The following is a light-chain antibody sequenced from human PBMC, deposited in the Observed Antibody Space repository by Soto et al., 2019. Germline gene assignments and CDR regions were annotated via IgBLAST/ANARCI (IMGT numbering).Light chain of an antibody. Sequence: DIQMTQSPSILSASVGDRVTITCRASQNINNWVAWYQQKPGKAPKFLIYDASTLESGVPSRFSGSGFGTEFSLTISSLQPDDSGSYYCQHLRTFGQGTKVEIK. J-gene: IGKJ1*01. CDR2: DAS. CDR3: QHLRT. V-gene: IGKV1-5*01. CDR1: QNINNW.